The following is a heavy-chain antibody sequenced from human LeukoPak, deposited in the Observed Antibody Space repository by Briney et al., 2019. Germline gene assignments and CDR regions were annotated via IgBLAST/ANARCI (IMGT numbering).Heavy chain of an antibody. J-gene: IGHJ6*03. V-gene: IGHV1-2*02. CDR2: INPNSGGT. CDR1: GYTFTGYY. CDR3: ARGPWAYGDRYYYYYYMDV. Sequence: ASVKVSCKASGYTFTGYYMHWVRQAPGQGLEWMGWINPNSGGTNYAQKFQGRVTMTRDTSISTAYMQLSRLRSDDTAVYYCARGPWAYGDRYYYYYYMDVWGKGTTVTVSS. D-gene: IGHD4-17*01.